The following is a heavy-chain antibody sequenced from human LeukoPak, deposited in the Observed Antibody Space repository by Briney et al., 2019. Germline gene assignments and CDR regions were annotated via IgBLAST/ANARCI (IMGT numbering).Heavy chain of an antibody. CDR3: ATTIGDYGGGWFGFDY. D-gene: IGHD6-19*01. CDR1: GYTLTELS. CDR2: FDPEDGET. Sequence: ASVKVSCKVSGYTLTELSMHWVRQAPGKGLEWMGGFDPEDGETIYAQKFQGRVTMTEDTSTDTAYMELSSLRSEDTAVYYCATTIGDYGGGWFGFDYWGQGTLVTVSS. J-gene: IGHJ4*02. V-gene: IGHV1-24*01.